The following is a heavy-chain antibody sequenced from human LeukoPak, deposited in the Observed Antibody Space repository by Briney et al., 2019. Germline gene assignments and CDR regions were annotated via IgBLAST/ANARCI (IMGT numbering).Heavy chain of an antibody. V-gene: IGHV1-2*02. Sequence: ASVKVSCKASGYTFTGYYMHWVRQAPGQGLEWMGWINPNSGGTNYAQKFQGRVTMTRDTSISTAYMELSSLRSEDTAVYYCARVIRTAAAGTDYFDYWGQGTLVTVSS. D-gene: IGHD6-13*01. J-gene: IGHJ4*02. CDR1: GYTFTGYY. CDR2: INPNSGGT. CDR3: ARVIRTAAAGTDYFDY.